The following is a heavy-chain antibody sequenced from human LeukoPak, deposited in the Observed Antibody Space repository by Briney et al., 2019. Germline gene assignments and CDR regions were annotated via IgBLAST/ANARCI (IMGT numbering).Heavy chain of an antibody. CDR2: ITDSGDST. V-gene: IGHV3-23*01. CDR1: GFTFISYG. D-gene: IGHD2-2*01. CDR3: AKPPPTMP. J-gene: IGHJ4*02. Sequence: GGSLRLSCAASGFTFISYGMSWVRQAPGKGLEWVSTITDSGDSTYYADSVKGRFTISRDNSKKTLYLQMNSPGAKDSAVYACAKPPPTMPGGQGTRATVTA.